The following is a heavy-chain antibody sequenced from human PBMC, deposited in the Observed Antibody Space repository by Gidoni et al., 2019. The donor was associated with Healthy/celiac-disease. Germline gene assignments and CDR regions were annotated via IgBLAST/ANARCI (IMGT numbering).Heavy chain of an antibody. CDR1: GFTFSSYS. V-gene: IGHV3-21*01. CDR3: ARIPGTGATSYWFDP. CDR2: ISSSSSYI. J-gene: IGHJ5*02. Sequence: EVQLVESGGGLVKPGGSLRLSCAASGFTFSSYSMNWVRQAPGKGLEWVSSISSSSSYIYYADSVKGRFTISRDNAKNSLYLQMNSLRAEDTAVYYCARIPGTGATSYWFDPWGQGTLVTVSS.